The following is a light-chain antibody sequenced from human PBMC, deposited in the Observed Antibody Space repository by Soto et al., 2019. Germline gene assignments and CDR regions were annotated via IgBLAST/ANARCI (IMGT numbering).Light chain of an antibody. CDR1: ESISSW. Sequence: DIQMTQSPSTLSASVGDRVTITCRTSESISSWLAWYQQKPGKAPKLLIYEASSLESGVPSRFSGSGSGTEFTLTISSLQPDDFATYSCQQYEAYPLTFGGGTKVEIK. J-gene: IGKJ4*01. V-gene: IGKV1-5*03. CDR2: EAS. CDR3: QQYEAYPLT.